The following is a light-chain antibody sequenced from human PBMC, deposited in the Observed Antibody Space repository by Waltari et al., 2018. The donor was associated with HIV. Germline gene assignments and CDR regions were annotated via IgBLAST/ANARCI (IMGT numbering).Light chain of an antibody. CDR2: AFI. CDR1: NSDVGGYNF. CDR3: SSYTRSTTRDWV. V-gene: IGLV2-14*01. J-gene: IGLJ1*01. Sequence: QSDLTKPASVSGSPGQAINISCTGHNSDVGGYNFVSCYQQHPGKAPTLIIIAFIHRPPVLSNPFAGSKSVTTASLTISWLQAEDYADYYCSSYTRSTTRDWVFGTGTKVTVL.